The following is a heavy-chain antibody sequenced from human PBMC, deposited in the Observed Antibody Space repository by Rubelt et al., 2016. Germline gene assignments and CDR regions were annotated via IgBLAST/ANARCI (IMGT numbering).Heavy chain of an antibody. D-gene: IGHD1-1*01. CDR3: ARDQLALYAFDI. Sequence: QVQLVQSGAEVKKPGASVKVSCKASGYTFTSSGISWVRQAPGKGLEWRGGFRAYDGNTNYAQKLQGRVTMTTDTSTSTAYMELRSLRSDDTAVYFCARDQLALYAFDIWGQGTMVTVSS. V-gene: IGHV1-18*01. J-gene: IGHJ3*02. CDR2: FRAYDGNT. CDR1: GYTFTSSG.